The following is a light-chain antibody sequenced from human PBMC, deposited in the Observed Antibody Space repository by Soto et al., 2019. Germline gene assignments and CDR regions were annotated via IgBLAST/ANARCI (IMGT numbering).Light chain of an antibody. J-gene: IGKJ1*01. CDR1: QTISSW. Sequence: DIQMTQSPSPLSGSVGDRVTITCRASQTISSWLAWYQQKPGKAPKLLIYKASTLKSGVPSRFSGSGSGTEFTLTISSLQPDDFATYYCQHYSLYSPWTFGQGTKVDI. V-gene: IGKV1-5*03. CDR2: KAS. CDR3: QHYSLYSPWT.